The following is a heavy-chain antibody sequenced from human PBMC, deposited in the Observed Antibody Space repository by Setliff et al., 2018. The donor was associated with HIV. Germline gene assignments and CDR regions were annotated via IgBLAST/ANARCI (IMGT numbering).Heavy chain of an antibody. CDR2: FSGSGGRT. CDR1: GFSFRSYA. Sequence: PGGSLRLSCAASGFSFRSYAMSWVRQAPGKGLEWVSLFSGSGGRTYYADSVKGRFTISRDNARNTVDLQMNSLRPEDTAVYYCAKVFLFGIDVFDIWGQGTMVTVSS. D-gene: IGHD3-16*01. J-gene: IGHJ3*02. CDR3: AKVFLFGIDVFDI. V-gene: IGHV3-23*01.